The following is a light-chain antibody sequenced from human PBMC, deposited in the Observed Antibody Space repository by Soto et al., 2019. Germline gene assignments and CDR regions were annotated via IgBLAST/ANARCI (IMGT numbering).Light chain of an antibody. V-gene: IGLV2-14*01. CDR2: EVS. Sequence: QSVLTQPASVSGSPGQSITISCTGTTSDVGGYNYVSWYQHHPGKAPKLMIYEVSNRPSGISNRFSGSKSGNTASLTISGLQAEDEAHYYCSSYTSSSTLDVFGTGTKLTVL. CDR1: TSDVGGYNY. J-gene: IGLJ1*01. CDR3: SSYTSSSTLDV.